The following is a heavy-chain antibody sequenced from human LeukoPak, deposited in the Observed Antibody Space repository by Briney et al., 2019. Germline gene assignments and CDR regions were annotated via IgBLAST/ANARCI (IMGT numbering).Heavy chain of an antibody. CDR3: AKEGRYSSSWYSYSNPQSCFYL. J-gene: IGHJ5*02. D-gene: IGHD6-13*01. Sequence: GGSLRLSCAASGFTFSSYAMSWVRQAPGKGLEWVSAISGSGGSTYYADSVKGRFTISRDNSKSTLYLQMNSLRAEDTAVYYCAKEGRYSSSWYSYSNPQSCFYLWGQGTLVTVSS. CDR1: GFTFSSYA. V-gene: IGHV3-23*01. CDR2: ISGSGGST.